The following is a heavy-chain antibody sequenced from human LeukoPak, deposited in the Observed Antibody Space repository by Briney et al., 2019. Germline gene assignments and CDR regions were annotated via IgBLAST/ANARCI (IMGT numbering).Heavy chain of an antibody. CDR2: IKQDGSEK. CDR3: ARDEGYYYASSGYYLFAY. Sequence: GGSLRLSCAASGFTFSSYWMSWVRQAPGKGLEWVANIKQDGSEKYYVDSVKGRFTISRDNAKNSLYQQMDSLRAEDTAVYYCARDEGYYYASSGYYLFAYWGQGTLVTVSS. J-gene: IGHJ4*02. CDR1: GFTFSSYW. D-gene: IGHD3-22*01. V-gene: IGHV3-7*01.